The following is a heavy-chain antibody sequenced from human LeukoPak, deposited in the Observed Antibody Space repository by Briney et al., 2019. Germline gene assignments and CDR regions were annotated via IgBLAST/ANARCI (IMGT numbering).Heavy chain of an antibody. D-gene: IGHD5-12*01. CDR1: GGSCSGYY. Sequence: SETLSLTCAVYGGSCSGYYWGWIRQPPGKGRAGIGDINHSGSTNYNPSLKSRVTISVDTSKNQFSLKLSSVTAADTAGYYCARATISLIQLNYGLDAWGQGPTVPVSS. J-gene: IGHJ6*02. V-gene: IGHV4-34*01. CDR3: ARATISLIQLNYGLDA. CDR2: INHSGST.